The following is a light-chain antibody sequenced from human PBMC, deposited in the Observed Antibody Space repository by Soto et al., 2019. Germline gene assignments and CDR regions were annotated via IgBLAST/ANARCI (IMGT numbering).Light chain of an antibody. CDR3: QQSYSTHT. CDR1: QSISSY. V-gene: IGKV1-39*01. J-gene: IGKJ5*01. Sequence: DIQMTPSPSSLSASVGDRVTITCRASQSISSYLNWYQQKPGKAPKLLIYAASSLQSGVPSRFSGSGSGTDFTLTISSLQPEDFATYYCQQSYSTHTFGQGTRLEIK. CDR2: AAS.